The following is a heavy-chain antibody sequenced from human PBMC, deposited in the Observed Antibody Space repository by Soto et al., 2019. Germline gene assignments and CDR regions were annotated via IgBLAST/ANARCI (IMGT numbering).Heavy chain of an antibody. V-gene: IGHV1-69*13. Sequence: ASVKVACXASGGTFSSYAITGVRQAPGQGLEWMGGIIPIFGTANYAQKFQGRVTITADESTSTAYMELSSLRSEDTAVYYCASEMATNGPFDYWGQGTLVTVSS. CDR3: ASEMATNGPFDY. CDR2: IIPIFGTA. CDR1: GGTFSSYA. J-gene: IGHJ4*02. D-gene: IGHD5-12*01.